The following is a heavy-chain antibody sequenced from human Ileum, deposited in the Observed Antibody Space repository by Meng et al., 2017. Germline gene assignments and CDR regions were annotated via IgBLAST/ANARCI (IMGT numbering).Heavy chain of an antibody. CDR1: GFIFYNSW. J-gene: IGHJ4*02. CDR2: IDHDGSEI. CDR3: MDIDVQ. V-gene: IGHV3-7*01. Sequence: GESLKISCAASGFIFYNSWMTFVRQAPGKGLEWVATIDHDGSEIYYSDSVKGRFTISRDNAGNSLHLQMNSLRVEDTAVYYCMDIDVQWDQGTLVTVSS. D-gene: IGHD1-1*01.